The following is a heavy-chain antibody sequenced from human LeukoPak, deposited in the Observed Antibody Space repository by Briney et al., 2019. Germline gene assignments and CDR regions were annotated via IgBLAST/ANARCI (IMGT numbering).Heavy chain of an antibody. V-gene: IGHV1-8*01. CDR2: MNPNSGNT. CDR3: ARGRRWFGEHFDY. CDR1: GYTFTSYD. D-gene: IGHD3-10*01. Sequence: GASVKVSCKASGYTFTSYDINWVRQATGQGLEWMGWMNPNSGNTGYAQKFQGRVTMTRNTSINTAYMELSSLRSEDTAVYYCARGRRWFGEHFDYWGQGTLVTVSS. J-gene: IGHJ4*02.